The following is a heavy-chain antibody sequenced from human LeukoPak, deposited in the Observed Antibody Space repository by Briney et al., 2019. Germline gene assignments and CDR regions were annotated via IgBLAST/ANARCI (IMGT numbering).Heavy chain of an antibody. V-gene: IGHV2-70*04. CDR3: ARRTSSSFYFDY. Sequence: SGPALVKPTQTLTLTCTFSGFSLSTSGMRVSWIRQPPGKALEWLARIDWDDDKFYSTSLKTRLTISKDTSKNQVVLTMTNMDPVDTAIYYCARRTSSSFYFDYWGQGTLVTVSS. CDR1: GFSLSTSGMR. CDR2: IDWDDDK. J-gene: IGHJ4*02. D-gene: IGHD6-6*01.